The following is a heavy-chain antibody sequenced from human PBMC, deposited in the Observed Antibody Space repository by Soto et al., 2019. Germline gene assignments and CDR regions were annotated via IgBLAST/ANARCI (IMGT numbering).Heavy chain of an antibody. CDR3: ARDGAFKYYDILTGYTRSYYFDP. J-gene: IGHJ4*02. D-gene: IGHD3-9*01. Sequence: SETLSLTCAVSGGSISSSNWWRWVRQPPGKGLEWIGEIYHSGSTNYNPSLKSRVTISVDKSKNQFSLKLSSVTAADTAVYYCARDGAFKYYDILTGYTRSYYFDPWGQGTLVTVSS. CDR1: GGSISSSNW. CDR2: IYHSGST. V-gene: IGHV4-4*02.